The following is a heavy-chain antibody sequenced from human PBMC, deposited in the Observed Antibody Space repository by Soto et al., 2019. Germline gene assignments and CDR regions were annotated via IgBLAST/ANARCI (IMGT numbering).Heavy chain of an antibody. CDR2: IWYDGSNK. D-gene: IGHD5-12*01. J-gene: IGHJ6*02. V-gene: IGHV3-33*01. Sequence: GGSLRLSCAASGFTFSSYGMHWVRQAPGKGLEWVAVIWYDGSNKYYADSVKGRFTISRDNSKNTLYLQMNSLRAEDTAVYYCARVIGYSGYDLHYYYYYGMDVWGQGTTVTVSS. CDR3: ARVIGYSGYDLHYYYYYGMDV. CDR1: GFTFSSYG.